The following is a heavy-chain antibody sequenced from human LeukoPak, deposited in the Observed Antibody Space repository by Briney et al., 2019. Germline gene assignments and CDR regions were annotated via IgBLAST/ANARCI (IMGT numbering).Heavy chain of an antibody. J-gene: IGHJ3*02. Sequence: GASVTVSYKASGYTFTSYYMHWVRQAPGQGLEWMGIINPSGGSTSYAQKFQGRVTMTRDTSTSTVHMELSSLRSEDTAVYYCARIKRGDSSGYYPSPGHAFDIWGQGTMVTVSS. V-gene: IGHV1-46*01. CDR1: GYTFTSYY. CDR3: ARIKRGDSSGYYPSPGHAFDI. D-gene: IGHD3-22*01. CDR2: INPSGGST.